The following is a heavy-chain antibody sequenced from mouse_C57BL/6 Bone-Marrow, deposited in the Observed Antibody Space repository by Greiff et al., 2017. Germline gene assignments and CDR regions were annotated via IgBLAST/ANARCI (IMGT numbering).Heavy chain of an antibody. V-gene: IGHV1-69*01. CDR1: GYTFTSYW. Sequence: VQLQQPGAELVMPGASVKLSCKASGYTFTSYWMHWVKQRPGQGLEWIGEIDPSDSYTNYNQKFKGKSTLTVDKSSSTAYMQLSSLTSEDSAVYYCARREDAMDYCGLRTSVTVSP. J-gene: IGHJ4*01. CDR2: IDPSDSYT. CDR3: ARREDAMDY.